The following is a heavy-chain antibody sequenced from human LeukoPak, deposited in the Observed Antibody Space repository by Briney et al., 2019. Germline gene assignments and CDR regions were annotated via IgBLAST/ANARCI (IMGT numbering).Heavy chain of an antibody. D-gene: IGHD6-13*01. Sequence: SGTLSLTCTVSGGSISSSSYYWGWIRQPPGKGLEWIGSIYYSGSTYYNPSLKSRVTISVDTSKNQFSLKLSSVTAADTAVYYCARDVVAAAGSFDYWGQGTQVTVSS. CDR2: IYYSGST. J-gene: IGHJ4*02. CDR1: GGSISSSSYY. CDR3: ARDVVAAAGSFDY. V-gene: IGHV4-39*07.